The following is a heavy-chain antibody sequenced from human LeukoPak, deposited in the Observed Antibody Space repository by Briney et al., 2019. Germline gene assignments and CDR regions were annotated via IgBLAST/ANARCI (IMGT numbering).Heavy chain of an antibody. D-gene: IGHD6-13*01. CDR3: ARDGSPWDS. Sequence: GGSLRLFCVVSGFTFKAYWMSWVRQAPGKGLEWVANMNQDGSEKYYVDSVKGRFTISRDNAKNLLFLQMNSLRAEDTAVYYCARDGSPWDSWGQGTLVSVSS. J-gene: IGHJ4*02. CDR2: MNQDGSEK. CDR1: GFTFKAYW. V-gene: IGHV3-7*01.